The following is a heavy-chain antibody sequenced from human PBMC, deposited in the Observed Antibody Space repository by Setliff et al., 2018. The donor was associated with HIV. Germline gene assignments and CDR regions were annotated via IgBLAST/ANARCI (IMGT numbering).Heavy chain of an antibody. J-gene: IGHJ4*02. CDR2: VYYSGST. CDR3: AKDRSGSYRTFDY. CDR1: GASSIYF. Sequence: SETLSLTCTVSGASSIYFWGWIRQPPGRGLEWIGSVYYSGSTYYNPSLKSRVTISMDTSKNQFSLKLNSVTAADTAVYYCAKDRSGSYRTFDYWGPGILVTVSS. D-gene: IGHD1-26*01. V-gene: IGHV4-39*07.